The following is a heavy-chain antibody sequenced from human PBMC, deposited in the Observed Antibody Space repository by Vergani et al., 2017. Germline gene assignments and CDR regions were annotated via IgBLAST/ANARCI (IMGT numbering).Heavy chain of an antibody. V-gene: IGHV3-23*04. Sequence: EVQLVESGGGLVKPGGSLRLSCAASGFTFSSYAMSWVRQAPGKGLEWVSAISGSGGSTYYADSVKGRFTISRDNSKNTLYLQMNSLRAEDTAVYYCANPRGFQHYYDSSTSVYWGQGTLVTVSS. CDR2: ISGSGGST. J-gene: IGHJ4*02. CDR1: GFTFSSYA. D-gene: IGHD3-22*01. CDR3: ANPRGFQHYYDSSTSVY.